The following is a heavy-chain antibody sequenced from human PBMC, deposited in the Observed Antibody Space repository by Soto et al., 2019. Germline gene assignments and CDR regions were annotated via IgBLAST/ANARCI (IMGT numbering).Heavy chain of an antibody. CDR3: AKELAYFGGDCHDAFDI. D-gene: IGHD2-21*02. CDR1: GFTFSSYW. CDR2: INSNGSST. V-gene: IGHV3-74*01. Sequence: HPGGSLRLSCAASGFTFSSYWTHWVRQAPGKGLVWVSRINSNGSSTNYAESVKGRFPLSRDNSKTSLYLKMNILRAENTAVYYCAKELAYFGGDCHDAFDIWGQGTMVTVSS. J-gene: IGHJ3*02.